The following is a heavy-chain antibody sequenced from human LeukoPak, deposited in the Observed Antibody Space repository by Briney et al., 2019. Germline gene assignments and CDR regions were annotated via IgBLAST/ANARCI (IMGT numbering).Heavy chain of an antibody. CDR2: INHSGST. CDR1: GGSFSGYY. CDR3: ARGIKQWLVRNAFDI. J-gene: IGHJ3*02. Sequence: SETLSLTCAVYGGSFSGYYWSWIRQPPGKGLEWIGEINHSGSTNYNPSLKSRVTISVDTSKNQFSLKLSSVTAADTAVYYCARGIKQWLVRNAFDIXGQGTMVTVSS. V-gene: IGHV4-34*01. D-gene: IGHD6-19*01.